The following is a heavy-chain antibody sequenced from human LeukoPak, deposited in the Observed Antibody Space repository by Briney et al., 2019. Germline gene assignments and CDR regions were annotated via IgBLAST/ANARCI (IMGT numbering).Heavy chain of an antibody. D-gene: IGHD3-9*01. CDR1: GGSISSGSYY. CDR2: IYTSGST. CDR3: ARDQTYYDILTGYHPKNYFDY. Sequence: PSQTLSLTCTVSGGSISSGSYYWSWIRQPAGKGLKWIGRIYTSGSTNYNTSLKRRTTTSEDTSKNQFSLKLSSVTAADTAVYYCARDQTYYDILTGYHPKNYFDYWGQGTLVTVSS. V-gene: IGHV4-61*02. J-gene: IGHJ4*02.